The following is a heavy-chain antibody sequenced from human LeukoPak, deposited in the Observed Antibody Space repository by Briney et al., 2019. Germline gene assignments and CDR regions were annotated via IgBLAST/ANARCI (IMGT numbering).Heavy chain of an antibody. D-gene: IGHD3-10*01. J-gene: IGHJ4*02. Sequence: PSETLSLTCTVSGGSISSSSYYWGWIRQPPGKGLEWIGEINHSGSTNYNPSLKSRVTISVDTSKNQFSLKLNSVTAADTAVYYCARQSGSDYYGSGSFFDYWGQGTLVTVSS. CDR3: ARQSGSDYYGSGSFFDY. V-gene: IGHV4-39*07. CDR1: GGSISSSSYY. CDR2: INHSGST.